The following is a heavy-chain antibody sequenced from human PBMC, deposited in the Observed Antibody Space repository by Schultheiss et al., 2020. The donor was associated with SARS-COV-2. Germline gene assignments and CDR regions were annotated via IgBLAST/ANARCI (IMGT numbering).Heavy chain of an antibody. CDR3: AREYCSSSTCSSLDY. V-gene: IGHV3-11*04. D-gene: IGHD2-2*01. J-gene: IGHJ4*02. Sequence: GGSLRLSCAASGFTFSDHYMTWIRQAPGKGLEWVSYISSGGSTIYYADFVKGRFTISRDNAKDSLYLQMNSLRAEDTAVYYCAREYCSSSTCSSLDYWGQGTLVTVSS. CDR2: ISSGGSTI. CDR1: GFTFSDHY.